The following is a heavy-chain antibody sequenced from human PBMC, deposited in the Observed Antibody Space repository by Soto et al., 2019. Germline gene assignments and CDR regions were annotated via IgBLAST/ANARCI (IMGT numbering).Heavy chain of an antibody. CDR1: GGSVSNNSYY. J-gene: IGHJ4*02. D-gene: IGHD3-10*01. Sequence: QLQLLESGPGLVKPSETLSLTCTVSGGSVSNNSYYWGWIRQPPGKRLEWIGSVYYSGRAYYNPSLKSRLTMSADTSMNHFSLKLSSVTAADTAIYYCARRPLVRGIIPYYFDYWGQGTLVTVSS. CDR2: VYYSGRA. CDR3: ARRPLVRGIIPYYFDY. V-gene: IGHV4-39*02.